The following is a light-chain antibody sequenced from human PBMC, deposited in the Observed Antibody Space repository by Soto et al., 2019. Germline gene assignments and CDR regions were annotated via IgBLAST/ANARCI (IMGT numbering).Light chain of an antibody. CDR1: NIGSKS. CDR3: QVWDSSSDQYVV. Sequence: SYELTQPPSVSVAPGMTARITCGGNNIGSKSVHWYQQKPGQAPVLVIYYDSDRPSGIPERFSGSNSGNTATLTISSVEAGDEADYYCQVWDSSSDQYVVFGGGTKLTVL. CDR2: YDS. J-gene: IGLJ2*01. V-gene: IGLV3-21*04.